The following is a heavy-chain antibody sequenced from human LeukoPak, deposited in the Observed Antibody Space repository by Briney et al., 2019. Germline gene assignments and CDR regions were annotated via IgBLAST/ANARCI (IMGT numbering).Heavy chain of an antibody. CDR1: GFTFDDYA. CDR2: ISGSGGST. Sequence: RPGGSLRLSCAASGFTFDDYAMHWVRQAPGKGLEWVSAISGSGGSTYYADSVKGRFTISRDNSKNTLYLQMNSLRAEDTAVYYCAKDQGLYGSGSSGALDYWGQGTLVTVSS. CDR3: AKDQGLYGSGSSGALDY. V-gene: IGHV3-23*01. J-gene: IGHJ4*02. D-gene: IGHD3-10*01.